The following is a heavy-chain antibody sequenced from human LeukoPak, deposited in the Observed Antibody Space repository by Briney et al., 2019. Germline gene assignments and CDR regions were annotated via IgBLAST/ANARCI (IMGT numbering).Heavy chain of an antibody. J-gene: IGHJ4*02. Sequence: ESGPALVKPPQTLTLTCTFSGFSLSTTGMCVSWIRQPPGKALEWLARFDWDDDKHYTTSLKTRLTISKDTSKNQVVLTMTNMDPADTATYYCARTRGQYYYDSSGYPFDYWGQGTLVTVSS. CDR1: GFSLSTTGMC. CDR3: ARTRGQYYYDSSGYPFDY. D-gene: IGHD3-22*01. V-gene: IGHV2-70*11. CDR2: FDWDDDK.